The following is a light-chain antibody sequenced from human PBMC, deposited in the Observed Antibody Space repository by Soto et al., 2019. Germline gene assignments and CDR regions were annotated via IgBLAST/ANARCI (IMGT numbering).Light chain of an antibody. J-gene: IGKJ2*01. CDR2: WAS. Sequence: DIVMTQSPDSLAVSLGEGATINCKSSQSVLHSSDNKDYLAWYQQNTGQPPKLLIYWASSRDSGVPDRFSGSRSGTDFTLTISSLQAEDVEVYYCQQYYSTCYAFGQGNKLELK. CDR1: QSVLHSSDNKDY. CDR3: QQYYSTCYA. V-gene: IGKV4-1*01.